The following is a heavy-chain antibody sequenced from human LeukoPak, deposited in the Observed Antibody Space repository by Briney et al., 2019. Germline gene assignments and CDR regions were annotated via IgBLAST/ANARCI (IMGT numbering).Heavy chain of an antibody. D-gene: IGHD2-2*01. CDR2: MNPNGIAA. CDR3: ARGRLSTL. V-gene: IGHV1-8*01. CDR1: GYPFSIYD. Sequence: ASVKVSYTASGYPFSIYDVNWVRQAAGQGLEWLGWMNPNGIAAGYSQKFQDRVTLTMDTSTSTAYLELSSLRSEDTAVYYCARGRLSTLWGQGTLVTVSS. J-gene: IGHJ4*02.